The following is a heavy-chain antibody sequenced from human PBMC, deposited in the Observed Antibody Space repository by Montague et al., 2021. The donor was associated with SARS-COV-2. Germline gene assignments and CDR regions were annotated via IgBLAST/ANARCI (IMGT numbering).Heavy chain of an antibody. J-gene: IGHJ6*03. D-gene: IGHD2-2*02. Sequence: SETLSLTCAVSGGSFSRYYWSWIRQPPGKGLEWIGEISQSGNTKYNPSLQSRVSISLDTSRNQFSLKVSSVTAADTAIYCCARLGDGIVPSPILGLGPYYSFYYMDVWGKGTTVTVSS. CDR3: ARLGDGIVPSPILGLGPYYSFYYMDV. CDR2: ISQSGNT. CDR1: GGSFSRYY. V-gene: IGHV4-34*01.